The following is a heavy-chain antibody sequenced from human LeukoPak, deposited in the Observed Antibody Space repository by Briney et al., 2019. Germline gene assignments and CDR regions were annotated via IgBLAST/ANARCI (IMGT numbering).Heavy chain of an antibody. CDR1: GLTVTSDF. J-gene: IGHJ3*02. Sequence: GGSLRLSCAASGLTVTSDFVSWVRQAPGKGLEWLSVIYSGSSTYYADSVKGRFTISRDNSKNTVYLQMNSLRAEDTAVYYCARLCSTSSCYAFDIWGQGTMVTVSS. V-gene: IGHV3-53*01. D-gene: IGHD3-22*01. CDR2: IYSGSST. CDR3: ARLCSTSSCYAFDI.